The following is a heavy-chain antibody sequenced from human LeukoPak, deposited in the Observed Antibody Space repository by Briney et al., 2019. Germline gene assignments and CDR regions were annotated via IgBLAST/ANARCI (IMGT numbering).Heavy chain of an antibody. V-gene: IGHV4-30-4*08. Sequence: SQTLSLTCTVSGGSISSGGYYWSWIRQHPGKGLEWIGYIYYSGSTYYNPSLKSRVTISVDTSKNQFSLKLSSVTAADTAVYYCARGFYGGNSGLYYFDYWGQGTLVTVSS. CDR1: GGSISSGGYY. J-gene: IGHJ4*02. CDR2: IYYSGST. CDR3: ARGFYGGNSGLYYFDY. D-gene: IGHD2-21*02.